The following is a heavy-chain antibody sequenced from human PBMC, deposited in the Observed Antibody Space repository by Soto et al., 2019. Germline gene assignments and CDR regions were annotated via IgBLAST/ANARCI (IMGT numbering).Heavy chain of an antibody. D-gene: IGHD1-1*01. Sequence: SETLSLTCAVYGGSFSGYYWSWIRQPPGKGLEWIGEINHSGSTNYNPSLKSRVTISVDTSKNQFSLKLSSVTAADTAVYYCASLQRRGRYYHMDVWGKATTVTVSS. CDR2: INHSGST. CDR3: ASLQRRGRYYHMDV. CDR1: GGSFSGYY. J-gene: IGHJ6*03. V-gene: IGHV4-34*01.